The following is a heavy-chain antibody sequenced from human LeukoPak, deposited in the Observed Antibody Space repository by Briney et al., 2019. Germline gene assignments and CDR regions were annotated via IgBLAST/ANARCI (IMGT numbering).Heavy chain of an antibody. V-gene: IGHV1-69*05. CDR1: GGTFSSYA. CDR3: AGLHYSSIAATRDY. D-gene: IGHD6-6*01. CDR2: IIPIFGTA. Sequence: ASVKVSCKASGGTFSSYAISWVRQAPGQGLEWMGGIIPIFGTANYAQKFQGRVTITTDESTSTAYMELSSLRSEDTAVYYCAGLHYSSIAATRDYWGQGTLVTVSS. J-gene: IGHJ4*02.